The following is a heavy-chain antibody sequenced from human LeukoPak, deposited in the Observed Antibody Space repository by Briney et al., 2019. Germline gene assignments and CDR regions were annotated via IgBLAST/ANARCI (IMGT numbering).Heavy chain of an antibody. Sequence: GGSLRLSCAASGFTFSSYAMHWVRQAPGKGLEWVAVISYDGSNKYYADSVKGRFTISRDNSKNTLYLQMNSLRAEDTAVYYCAKDTGRRYPGAFDIWGQGTMVTVSS. V-gene: IGHV3-30-3*01. D-gene: IGHD2-2*02. J-gene: IGHJ3*02. CDR2: ISYDGSNK. CDR3: AKDTGRRYPGAFDI. CDR1: GFTFSSYA.